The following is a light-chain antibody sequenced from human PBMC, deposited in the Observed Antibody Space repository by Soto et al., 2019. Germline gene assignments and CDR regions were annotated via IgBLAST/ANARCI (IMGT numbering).Light chain of an antibody. CDR1: QNINSN. CDR2: GAS. CDR3: QQYKDWPPLT. V-gene: IGKV3D-15*01. Sequence: EILMTQSPLTLSVSPGEGATLSXRASQNINSNLAWYQQRPGQAPRVLIYGASSRASGIPDRFSGSGSGTDFTLTINRLEPDDFAVYYCQQYKDWPPLTFGGGTRVESK. J-gene: IGKJ4*01.